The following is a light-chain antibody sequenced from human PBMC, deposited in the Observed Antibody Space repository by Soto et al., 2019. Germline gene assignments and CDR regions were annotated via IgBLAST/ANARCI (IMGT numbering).Light chain of an antibody. V-gene: IGKV1-9*01. CDR1: QAISTY. CDR2: AAS. Sequence: DIQLTQSPSFLSASIGDSVTITCRASQAISTYLAWYQQKPGKAPNLLVYAASTLHSGVPSRFSDSGSGTEFTLTITSLQPEDFATYYCQQLHTYLLTFGGGTKVQIK. CDR3: QQLHTYLLT. J-gene: IGKJ4*01.